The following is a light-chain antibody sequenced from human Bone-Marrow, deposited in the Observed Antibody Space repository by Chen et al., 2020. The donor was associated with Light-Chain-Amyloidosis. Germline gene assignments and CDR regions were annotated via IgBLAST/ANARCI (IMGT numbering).Light chain of an antibody. V-gene: IGKV3-20*01. CDR2: GSS. Sequence: IVLTQSPGTLSLSPGEVVNLYCSASQTISSNYLTWYQQKFGQAPRLLIYGSSSRATGSPDRFTGSGSGTDFTLTINRLEPEDFAMYYCQQYGTSPLTFGGGTKVEIK. J-gene: IGKJ4*01. CDR3: QQYGTSPLT. CDR1: QTISSNY.